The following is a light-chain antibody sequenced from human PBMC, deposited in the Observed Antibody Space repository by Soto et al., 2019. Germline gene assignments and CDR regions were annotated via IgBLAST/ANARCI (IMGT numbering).Light chain of an antibody. J-gene: IGKJ5*01. V-gene: IGKV3-15*01. CDR3: QQYNNWPPVT. CDR1: QSVSSN. Sequence: EMVMTQSPATLSVSPGERATRSCRASQSVSSNLAWYQQKRGQAPRLLIYGASTRATGITARFSGSGSGTEFTLTISSLQSEDFAVYYCQQYNNWPPVTFGQGTRLEIK. CDR2: GAS.